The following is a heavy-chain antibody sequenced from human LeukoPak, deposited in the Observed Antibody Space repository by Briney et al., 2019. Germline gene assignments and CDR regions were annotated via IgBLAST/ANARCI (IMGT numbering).Heavy chain of an antibody. V-gene: IGHV4-28*01. CDR3: ARFLYDFWSGYYTGGYYFDY. J-gene: IGHJ4*02. CDR1: GYSITSSSW. Sequence: SDTLSLTCAVSGYSITSSSWWGWIRQPPGKGLEWIGYIYHSGTTYYNPSLQSRVTMSVDTSKNQFSLKLSSVTAVDTAVYYCARFLYDFWSGYYTGGYYFDYWGQGTLVTVSS. CDR2: IYHSGTT. D-gene: IGHD3-3*01.